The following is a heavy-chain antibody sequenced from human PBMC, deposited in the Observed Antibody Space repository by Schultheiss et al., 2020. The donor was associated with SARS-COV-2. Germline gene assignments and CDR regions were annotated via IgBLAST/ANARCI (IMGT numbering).Heavy chain of an antibody. V-gene: IGHV4-34*01. D-gene: IGHD4-17*01. Sequence: SETLSLTCAVYGGSFSGYYWSWIRQPPGKGLEWIGEINHSGSTNYNPSLKSRVTISVDKSKNQFSLKLSSVTAADTAVYYCARGGNPLYGDYGYWGQGTLVTVSS. CDR2: INHSGST. CDR1: GGSFSGYY. CDR3: ARGGNPLYGDYGY. J-gene: IGHJ4*02.